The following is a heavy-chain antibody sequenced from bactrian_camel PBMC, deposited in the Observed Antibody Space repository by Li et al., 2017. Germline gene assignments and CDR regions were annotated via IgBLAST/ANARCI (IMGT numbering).Heavy chain of an antibody. Sequence: HVQLVESGGGSVQTGGSLRLSCVVSGHSRGSNCVGWYRLPPGRAPAEREGIASIYNGGGQRRYHASVKGRFTISQDSAKSTVYLQLNSLKAEDTATYYCATNKWGAGRGQGTQVTVS. V-gene: IGHV3S54*01. CDR3: ATNKWGAG. J-gene: IGHJ4*01. CDR2: IYNGGGQR. CDR1: GHSRGSNC. D-gene: IGHD3*01.